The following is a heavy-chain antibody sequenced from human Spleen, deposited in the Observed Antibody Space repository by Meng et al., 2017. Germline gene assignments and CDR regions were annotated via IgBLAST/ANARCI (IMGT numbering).Heavy chain of an antibody. J-gene: IGHJ4*02. D-gene: IGHD3-10*01. CDR3: AKSRCFGELPDY. V-gene: IGHV4-59*01. Sequence: SETLSLTCTVSGDSISSYYWSWIRQPPGKGLEWVGYIYFSGSANYNPSLKSRVTISVDTSKNQFSLRLDSVTAADTAVYYCAKSRCFGELPDYWGQGTLVTVSS. CDR1: GDSISSYY. CDR2: IYFSGSA.